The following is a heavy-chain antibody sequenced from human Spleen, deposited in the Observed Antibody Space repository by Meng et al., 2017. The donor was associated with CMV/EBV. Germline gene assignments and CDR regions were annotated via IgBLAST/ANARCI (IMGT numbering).Heavy chain of an antibody. CDR2: ISYIGST. D-gene: IGHD1-1*01. V-gene: IGHV4-61*01. CDR1: GGSVSSGSYY. Sequence: GSLRLSCTVSGGSVSSGSYYWSWLRQPPGKGLEWTGYISYIGSTNYNPSLKSRVTISVDTSKNQFSLKLSSVTAADTAIFYCARVILERNAFDMWGQGTMVTVSS. J-gene: IGHJ3*02. CDR3: ARVILERNAFDM.